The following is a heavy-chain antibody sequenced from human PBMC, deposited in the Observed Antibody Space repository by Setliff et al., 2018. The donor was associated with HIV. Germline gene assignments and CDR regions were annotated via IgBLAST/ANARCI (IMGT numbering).Heavy chain of an antibody. V-gene: IGHV1-18*04. J-gene: IGHJ6*02. CDR2: ISAYNGNT. Sequence: ASVKVSCKASRGTFSSYGFNWVRQAPGQGLEWMGWISAYNGNTNYAQKLQGRVTMTRNTSISTAYMELSSLRSDDTAVYYCASSWSRVPYYGMDVWGQGTTVTVSS. CDR1: RGTFSSYG. CDR3: ASSWSRVPYYGMDV. D-gene: IGHD6-13*01.